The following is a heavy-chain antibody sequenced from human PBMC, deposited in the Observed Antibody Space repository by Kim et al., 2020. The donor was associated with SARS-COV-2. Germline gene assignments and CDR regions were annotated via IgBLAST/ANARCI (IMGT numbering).Heavy chain of an antibody. CDR2: ISSSSSYT. CDR1: GFTFSDYY. V-gene: IGHV3-11*05. CDR3: AREGRDSSGYPYDAFDI. Sequence: GGSLRLSCAASGFTFSDYYMSWIRQAPGKGLEWVSYISSSSSYTNYADSVKGRFTISRDNAKNSLYLQMNSLRAEDTAVYYCAREGRDSSGYPYDAFDIWGQGTMVTVSS. D-gene: IGHD3-22*01. J-gene: IGHJ3*02.